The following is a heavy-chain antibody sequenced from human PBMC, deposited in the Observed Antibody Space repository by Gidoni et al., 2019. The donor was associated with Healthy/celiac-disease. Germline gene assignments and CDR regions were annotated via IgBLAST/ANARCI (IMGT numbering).Heavy chain of an antibody. CDR2: INHSGST. CDR1: AGSFSRYS. J-gene: IGHJ6*03. Sequence: QVQLQQWGAGLLKPSETLSLPCAVYAGSFSRYSWSWIRQPPGKGLEWIGEINHSGSTNYNPSLKSRVTISVDTSKNQFSLKLSSVTAADTAVYYCARGGLAAAGPYYYYYMDVWGKGTTVTVSS. D-gene: IGHD6-13*01. CDR3: ARGGLAAAGPYYYYYMDV. V-gene: IGHV4-34*01.